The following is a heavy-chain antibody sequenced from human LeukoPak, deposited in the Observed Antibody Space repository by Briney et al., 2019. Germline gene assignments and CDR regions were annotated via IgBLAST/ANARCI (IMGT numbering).Heavy chain of an antibody. D-gene: IGHD1-14*01. J-gene: IGHJ6*03. CDR1: GYTFTSYD. CDR2: MNPNSGNT. CDR3: ARGRREPYYYYMDV. Sequence: GASVKVSCKASGYTFTSYDINWVRQATGQGLEWMGWMNPNSGNTGYAQKFQGRVTTTRNTSISTAYMELSSLRSEDTAVYYCARGRREPYYYYMDVWGKGTTVTVSS. V-gene: IGHV1-8*03.